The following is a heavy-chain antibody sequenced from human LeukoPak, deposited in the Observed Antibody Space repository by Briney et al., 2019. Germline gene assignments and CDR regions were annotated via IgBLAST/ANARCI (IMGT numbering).Heavy chain of an antibody. D-gene: IGHD3-9*01. CDR3: ARQFDILTGFDY. CDR1: GASITSGSSY. J-gene: IGHJ4*02. Sequence: SETLSLTCSVSGASITSGSSYWTWIRQPAGKGLEWIGRIYTTGSTSYKSSLRSRVTISIDTSNNQFSLKLSSVTAADTAVYYRARQFDILTGFDYWGQGTLVTVSS. V-gene: IGHV4-61*02. CDR2: IYTTGST.